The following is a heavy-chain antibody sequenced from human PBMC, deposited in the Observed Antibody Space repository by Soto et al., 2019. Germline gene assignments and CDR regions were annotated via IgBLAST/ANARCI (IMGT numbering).Heavy chain of an antibody. D-gene: IGHD1-20*01. J-gene: IGHJ3*02. CDR1: GYTFTGCY. CDR3: ERDLHPGITGPSVAFDI. CDR2: INPNSGGT. Sequence: ASVKASCKAAGYTFTGCYMHWVRQAPGQGLEWMGWINPNSGGTNYAQKFQGWVTMTRDTSISTAYMELSRLRSDDTDVYYCERDLHPGITGPSVAFDIWGQGTMVTVSS. V-gene: IGHV1-2*04.